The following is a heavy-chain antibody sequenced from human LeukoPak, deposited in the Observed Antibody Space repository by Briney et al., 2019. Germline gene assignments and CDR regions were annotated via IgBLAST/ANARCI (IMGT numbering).Heavy chain of an antibody. CDR2: IYTTGGT. CDR1: GGSISGGVYY. Sequence: PSETLSLTCTVSGGSISGGVYYCSWIRQAPGKGLEWMGYIYTTGGTYYNPSLKSRVTISMDTSKNQFSLKLNSVTAADTAVYYCARGPRYNCNDGFYFDYWGQGALVTVSS. V-gene: IGHV4-30-4*08. J-gene: IGHJ4*02. CDR3: ARGPRYNCNDGFYFDY. D-gene: IGHD1-1*01.